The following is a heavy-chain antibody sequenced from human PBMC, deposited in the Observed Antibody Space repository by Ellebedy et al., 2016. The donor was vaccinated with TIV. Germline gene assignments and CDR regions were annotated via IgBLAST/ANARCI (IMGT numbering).Heavy chain of an antibody. Sequence: SETLSLTCSVSGDSMSSYYWSWIRQPPGKGLEWIGYVYYSGSTSYNPSLKSRVTISIDSSKNQFSLKMSSVSAADTAVYYCAREEYDPNDYYYMDVWGKGTTVTVSS. CDR3: AREEYDPNDYYYMDV. J-gene: IGHJ6*03. V-gene: IGHV4-59*01. D-gene: IGHD1-1*01. CDR2: VYYSGST. CDR1: GDSMSSYY.